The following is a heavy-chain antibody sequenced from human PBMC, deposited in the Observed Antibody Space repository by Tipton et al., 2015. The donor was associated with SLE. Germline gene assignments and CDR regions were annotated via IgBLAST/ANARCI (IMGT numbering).Heavy chain of an antibody. V-gene: IGHV4-59*08. J-gene: IGHJ3*02. CDR2: IYYSGST. CDR1: GGSISSYY. CDR3: ARQVLRIPYDAFDI. D-gene: IGHD3-10*01. Sequence: TLSLTCTVSGGSISSYYWSWIRQPPGKGLEWIGYIYYSGSTLYNPSLRSRVTISVDTSKNQFSLKLSSVTAADTAVYYCARQVLRIPYDAFDIWGQGTMVTVSS.